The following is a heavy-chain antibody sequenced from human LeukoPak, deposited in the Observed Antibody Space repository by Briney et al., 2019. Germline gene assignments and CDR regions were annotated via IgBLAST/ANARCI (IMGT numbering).Heavy chain of an antibody. V-gene: IGHV4-39*01. D-gene: IGHD5-18*01. Sequence: SETLSLTCTVSGGSISSSSYYWGWIRQPPGKGLEWIGSIYYSGSTYYNPSLKSRVTISVDTSKNQFSLKLSSVTAADTAVYYCARVDKAMVKLCDPWGQGTLVTVSS. CDR3: ARVDKAMVKLCDP. CDR2: IYYSGST. CDR1: GGSISSSSYY. J-gene: IGHJ5*02.